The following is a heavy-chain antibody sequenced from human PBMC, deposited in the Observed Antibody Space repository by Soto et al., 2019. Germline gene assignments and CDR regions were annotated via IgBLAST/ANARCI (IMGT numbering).Heavy chain of an antibody. CDR1: GYTFTSYA. J-gene: IGHJ4*02. D-gene: IGHD6-19*01. CDR2: IDAGNGNT. CDR3: ARVPSSGWYSDY. Sequence: ASVKVSCKASGYTFTSYAMRWVRQAPGQRLEWMGWIDAGNGNTKYSQKFQGRVTITRDTSASTAYMELSSLRSEDTAVYYCARVPSSGWYSDYWGQGTLVTVSS. V-gene: IGHV1-3*01.